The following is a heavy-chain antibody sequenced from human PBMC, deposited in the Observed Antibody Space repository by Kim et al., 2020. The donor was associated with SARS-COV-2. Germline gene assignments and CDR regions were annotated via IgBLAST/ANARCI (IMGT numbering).Heavy chain of an antibody. D-gene: IGHD1-7*01. Sequence: NPSLKGRVTISVETSKTQVSLKLSSVTAADTAVYYCARESITGTTGWFDPWGQGTLVTVSS. J-gene: IGHJ5*02. CDR3: ARESITGTTGWFDP. V-gene: IGHV4-30-2*05.